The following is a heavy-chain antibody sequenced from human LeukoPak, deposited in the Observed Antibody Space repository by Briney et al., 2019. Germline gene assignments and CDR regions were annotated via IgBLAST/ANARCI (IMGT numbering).Heavy chain of an antibody. CDR2: IYYSGST. J-gene: IGHJ3*02. D-gene: IGHD1-7*01. CDR1: GGSISSYY. Sequence: SETLSLTCTVSGGSISSYYWSWIRQPPGKGLEWIWYIYYSGSTNYNPSLKSRVTISVDAFKNPFSLKLSSVTAADTAVYYCARDFAPQYNCNYEDAFDIWGQGTMVTVSS. V-gene: IGHV4-59*01. CDR3: ARDFAPQYNCNYEDAFDI.